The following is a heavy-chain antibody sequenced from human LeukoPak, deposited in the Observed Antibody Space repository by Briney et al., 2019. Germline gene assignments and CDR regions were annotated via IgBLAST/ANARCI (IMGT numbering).Heavy chain of an antibody. CDR1: GYTFTGYY. Sequence: ASVKVSCKASGYTFTGYYMHWVRQAPGQGLEWMGWINPNSGGTNYAQKLQGRVTMTTDTSTSTAYMELRSLRSDDTAVYYCAREAPYYDILTGYSKDAFDIWGQGTMVTVSS. J-gene: IGHJ3*02. CDR2: INPNSGGT. CDR3: AREAPYYDILTGYSKDAFDI. D-gene: IGHD3-9*01. V-gene: IGHV1-2*02.